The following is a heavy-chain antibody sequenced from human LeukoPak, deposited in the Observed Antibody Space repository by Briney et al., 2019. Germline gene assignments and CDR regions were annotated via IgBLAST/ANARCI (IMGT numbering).Heavy chain of an antibody. CDR2: MNPNSGNT. CDR3: ATRITMIVEDYFDY. V-gene: IGHV1-8*01. CDR1: GYGFTSYD. Sequence: GSVKVSFKASGYGFTSYDINWVGRATGQGVEWMGWMNPNSGNTGYSQKFQGRVTMTRNTSISTAYMEQSSLRSEDTAVYYCATRITMIVEDYFDYWGQGTLVTVSS. D-gene: IGHD3-22*01. J-gene: IGHJ4*02.